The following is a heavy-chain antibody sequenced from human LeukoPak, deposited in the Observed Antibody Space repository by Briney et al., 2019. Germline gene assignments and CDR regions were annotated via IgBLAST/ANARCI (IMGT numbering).Heavy chain of an antibody. V-gene: IGHV3-9*01. CDR3: AKVIAASYYGMDV. D-gene: IGHD2-15*01. Sequence: PGGSLRLSCAASGFTFVDYAMHWVRQAPGKALKWVSGISWNSGSIGYADSVKGRFTISRDNAKNSLYLQMNSLRAEDTALYYCAKVIAASYYGMDVWGQGTTVTVSS. CDR1: GFTFVDYA. CDR2: ISWNSGSI. J-gene: IGHJ6*02.